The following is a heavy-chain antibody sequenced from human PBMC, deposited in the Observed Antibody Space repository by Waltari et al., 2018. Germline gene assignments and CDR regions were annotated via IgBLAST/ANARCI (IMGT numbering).Heavy chain of an antibody. CDR1: GFTFSSYS. CDR3: ARGALAAAGTLYYFDY. CDR2: ISSSSSYI. V-gene: IGHV3-21*01. J-gene: IGHJ4*02. D-gene: IGHD6-13*01. Sequence: EVQLVESGGGLVKPGGSLRLSCAASGFTFSSYSMNWVRQAPGKGLEWVSSISSSSSYIYYADSVKGQFTISRDNAKNSLYLQMNSLRAEDTAVYYCARGALAAAGTLYYFDYWGQGTLVTVSS.